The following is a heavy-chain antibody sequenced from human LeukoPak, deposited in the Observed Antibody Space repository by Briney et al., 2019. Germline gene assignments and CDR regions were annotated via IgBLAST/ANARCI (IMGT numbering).Heavy chain of an antibody. D-gene: IGHD3-22*01. Sequence: GASVKVSCKASGGTFSSYAISWVRQAPGQGLEWMGGIIPIFGTANYAQKFQGRVTITADESTSTAYMELSSLRSEDTAVYYCARRHYYDSSGYYYVPWFDPGGQGTLVTVSS. CDR2: IIPIFGTA. CDR3: ARRHYYDSSGYYYVPWFDP. J-gene: IGHJ5*02. V-gene: IGHV1-69*13. CDR1: GGTFSSYA.